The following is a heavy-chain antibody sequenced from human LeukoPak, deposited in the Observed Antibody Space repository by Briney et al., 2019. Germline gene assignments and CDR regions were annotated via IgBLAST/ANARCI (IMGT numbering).Heavy chain of an antibody. D-gene: IGHD1-26*01. V-gene: IGHV4-30-4*08. CDR3: ARHLSGSSWFDP. J-gene: IGHJ5*02. Sequence: PSQTLSLTCTVPGDSITSGDCYWTWIRQPPGKGLEWAAYMHYTGNTYYNSSLKSRLTISVDTSKNQFSLRLSFVTAADTAMYYCARHLSGSSWFDPWGQGTLVTVSS. CDR1: GDSITSGDCY. CDR2: MHYTGNT.